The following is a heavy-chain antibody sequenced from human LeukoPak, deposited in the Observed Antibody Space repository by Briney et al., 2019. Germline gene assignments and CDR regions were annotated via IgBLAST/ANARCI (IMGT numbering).Heavy chain of an antibody. CDR3: AKNTQYSGYYDC. Sequence: PGRSLRLSCAASGFTFSSYPMTWVRQAPGKGPEWVSFISDSGDITYYADSVKGRFTISRDNSKNTLYLQMNSLRAEDTAVYYCAKNTQYSGYYDCWGQGTLVAVSS. D-gene: IGHD6-6*01. CDR2: ISDSGDIT. J-gene: IGHJ4*02. CDR1: GFTFSSYP. V-gene: IGHV3-23*01.